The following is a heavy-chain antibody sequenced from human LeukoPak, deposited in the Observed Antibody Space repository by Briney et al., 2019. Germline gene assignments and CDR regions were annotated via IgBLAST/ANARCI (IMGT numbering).Heavy chain of an antibody. J-gene: IGHJ4*02. CDR2: ISYDGSNK. D-gene: IGHD5-24*01. CDR1: GFTFSSYG. V-gene: IGHV3-30*18. CDR3: AKWSEMANDY. Sequence: GGSLRLSCAASGFTFSSYGMHWVRQAPGKGLEWVAVISYDGSNKYYADSVKGRFTISRDNSKNTLYLQMNSLRAEDTAVYYCAKWSEMANDYWGQGTLVTVSS.